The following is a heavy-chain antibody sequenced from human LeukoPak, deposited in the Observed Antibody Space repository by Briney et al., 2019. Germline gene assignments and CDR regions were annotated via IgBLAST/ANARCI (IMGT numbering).Heavy chain of an antibody. J-gene: IGHJ4*02. CDR2: INHSGST. D-gene: IGHD3-16*01. V-gene: IGHV4-34*01. CDR1: GGSFSGYY. Sequence: SETLSLTCAVYGGSFSGYYWSWIRQPPGKGLEWIGEINHSGSTNYNPSLKSRVTISVDTSKNQFSLKLSSVTAADTAVYYCARGVRALGMENTKYHFDYWGQGTLVTVSS. CDR3: ARGVRALGMENTKYHFDY.